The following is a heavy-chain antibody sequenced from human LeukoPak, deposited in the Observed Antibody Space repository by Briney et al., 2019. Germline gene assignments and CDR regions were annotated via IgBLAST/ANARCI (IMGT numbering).Heavy chain of an antibody. D-gene: IGHD2-15*01. CDR2: IKQDGGEK. J-gene: IGHJ4*02. V-gene: IGHV3-7*05. Sequence: GGSLRLSCVVSGFTFSTYWMSWVRQAPGKGLEWVAHIKQDGGEKYYVDSVKGRFTISRDNAKSSLYLQMNSLRAEDTAVYYCARDRGGGYVDYWGQGTLVTVSS. CDR3: ARDRGGGYVDY. CDR1: GFTFSTYW.